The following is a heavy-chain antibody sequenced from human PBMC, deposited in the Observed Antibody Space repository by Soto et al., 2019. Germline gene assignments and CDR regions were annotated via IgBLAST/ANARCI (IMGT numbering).Heavy chain of an antibody. CDR1: GFSFDDYA. CDR2: ISWNGASI. CDR3: VKDIVEVRALVGLDY. V-gene: IGHV3-9*01. D-gene: IGHD3-9*01. Sequence: EVQVVESGGDLVQPGRSLRLSCAAYGFSFDDYAMHWVRQAPGKGLEWVSGISWNGASIGYADSVKGRFTISRDNAKNSIYRQMNSLRAEYTAFYYCVKDIVEVRALVGLDYWGQGTLVTVSS. J-gene: IGHJ4*02.